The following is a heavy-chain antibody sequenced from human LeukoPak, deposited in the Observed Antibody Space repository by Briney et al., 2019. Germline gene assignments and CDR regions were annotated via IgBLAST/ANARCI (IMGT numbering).Heavy chain of an antibody. D-gene: IGHD3-3*01. V-gene: IGHV3-74*01. CDR1: GVTFSNYW. CDR3: VRLLDRDY. CDR2: ISTDGSST. Sequence: GGSLRLSCAASGVTFSNYWMHWVRQAPGKGLVWVSRISTDGSSTNYADSVKGRFTISRDNARNTVYLQMNSLRAEDTAVYYCVRLLDRDYWGQGTLVTVSS. J-gene: IGHJ4*02.